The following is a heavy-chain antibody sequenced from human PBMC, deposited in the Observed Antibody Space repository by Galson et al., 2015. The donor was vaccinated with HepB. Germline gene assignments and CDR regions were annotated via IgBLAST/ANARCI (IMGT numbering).Heavy chain of an antibody. CDR2: MNPNSGNT. Sequence: SVKVSCKASGYTFTSYDINWVRQATGQGLEWMGWMNPNSGNTGYAQKFQGRVTMTRNTSISTAYMELSSLRSEDTAVYYCAREGESITMIVAGMDVWGQGTTVTVSS. D-gene: IGHD3-22*01. CDR3: AREGESITMIVAGMDV. CDR1: GYTFTSYD. J-gene: IGHJ6*02. V-gene: IGHV1-8*01.